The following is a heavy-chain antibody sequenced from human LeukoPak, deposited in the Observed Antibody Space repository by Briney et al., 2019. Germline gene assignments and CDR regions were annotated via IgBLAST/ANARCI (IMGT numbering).Heavy chain of an antibody. CDR3: ARDASDMVRGVINAFDI. V-gene: IGHV3-30*04. Sequence: PGGSLRLSCAASGFTFSSYVMHWVRQAPGKGLEWVAIISYDGSNKYYADSVKGRFTISRDNSKNTLYLQMNSLRAEDTAVYYCARDASDMVRGVINAFDIWGQGTMVTVSS. CDR1: GFTFSSYV. J-gene: IGHJ3*02. CDR2: ISYDGSNK. D-gene: IGHD3-10*01.